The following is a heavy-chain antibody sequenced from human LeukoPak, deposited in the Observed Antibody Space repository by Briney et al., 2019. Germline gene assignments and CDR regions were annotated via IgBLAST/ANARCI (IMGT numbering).Heavy chain of an antibody. CDR1: GYTFTSYD. J-gene: IGHJ4*02. CDR3: ARRSLKMATIDY. Sequence: VKVSYKASGYTFTSYDINWVRQATGQGLEWMGWMNPNSGNTGYAQKFQGRVTMTRNTSISTAYMELSSLRSEDTAVYYCARRSLKMATIDYWGQGTLVTVSS. CDR2: MNPNSGNT. D-gene: IGHD5-24*01. V-gene: IGHV1-8*01.